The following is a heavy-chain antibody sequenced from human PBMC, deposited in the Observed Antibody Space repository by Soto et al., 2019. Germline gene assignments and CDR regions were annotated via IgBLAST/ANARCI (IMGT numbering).Heavy chain of an antibody. CDR3: ARDPGYSYGYN. D-gene: IGHD5-18*01. V-gene: IGHV3-33*01. CDR2: IWYDGSNK. CDR1: GFTFSSYG. J-gene: IGHJ4*02. Sequence: PGGSLRLSCAASGFTFSSYGMHWVRQAPGKGLEWVAIIWYDGSNKYYADSVKGRFTISRDNSKNTVYLQMDSLRAEDTAVYYCARDPGYSYGYNWGQGTLVTVSS.